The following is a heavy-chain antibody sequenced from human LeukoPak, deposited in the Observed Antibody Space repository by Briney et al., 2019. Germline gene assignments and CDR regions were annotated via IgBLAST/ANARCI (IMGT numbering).Heavy chain of an antibody. J-gene: IGHJ4*02. CDR1: GFTFSSYA. CDR2: ISGSGGST. Sequence: PGGSLRLSCAASGFTFSSYAMSWVRQAPGKGLEWVSAISGSGGSTYYADSVKGRFTISRDNSKNTLYLQMNSLRAEDTAVYYCAKDPSYYGSGSYRDYWGQGTLVTVSS. CDR3: AKDPSYYGSGSYRDY. V-gene: IGHV3-23*01. D-gene: IGHD3-10*01.